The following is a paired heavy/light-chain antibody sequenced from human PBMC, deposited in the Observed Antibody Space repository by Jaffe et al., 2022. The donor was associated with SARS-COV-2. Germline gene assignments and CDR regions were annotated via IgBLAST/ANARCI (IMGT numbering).Light chain of an antibody. CDR2: KVS. Sequence: DVVMTQSPLSLPVTLGQPASISCRSSQSLVYSDGNTYLNWFQQRPGQSPRRLIYKVSNRDSGVPDRFSGSGSGTDFTLKISRVEAEDVGVYYCMQGTHWPPITFGPGTKVDIK. V-gene: IGKV2-30*01. J-gene: IGKJ3*01. CDR3: MQGTHWPPIT. CDR1: QSLVYSDGNTY.
Heavy chain of an antibody. CDR1: GFTFSDYY. Sequence: QVQLVESGGGLVKPGGSLRLSCAASGFTFSDYYMSWIRQAPGKGLEWVSYISSSGSTIYYADSVKGRFTISRDNAKNSLYLQMNSLRAEDTAVYYCARGIRGGWDPHYYYYGMDVWGQGTTVTVSS. J-gene: IGHJ6*02. CDR3: ARGIRGGWDPHYYYYGMDV. CDR2: ISSSGSTI. V-gene: IGHV3-11*01. D-gene: IGHD6-19*01.